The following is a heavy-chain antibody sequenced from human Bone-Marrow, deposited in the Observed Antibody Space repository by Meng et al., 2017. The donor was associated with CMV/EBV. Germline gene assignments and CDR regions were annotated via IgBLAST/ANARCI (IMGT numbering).Heavy chain of an antibody. J-gene: IGHJ6*02. CDR1: GFTFDDYA. CDR3: ARARFFTGNHGRDF. Sequence: GGSLRLSCAASGFTFDDYAMHWVRQAPGKGLEWVSGISWNSGSIGYADSVKGRVTISRDNDKNSLYLQMNRLRAEYTAMYYCARARFFTGNHGRDFWGQGTMVTVSS. D-gene: IGHD3-9*01. V-gene: IGHV3-9*01. CDR2: ISWNSGSI.